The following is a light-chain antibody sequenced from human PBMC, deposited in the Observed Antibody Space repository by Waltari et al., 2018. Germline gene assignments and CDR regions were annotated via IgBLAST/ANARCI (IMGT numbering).Light chain of an antibody. J-gene: IGKJ4*01. CDR2: WAS. Sequence: DIVMTQSPDSLAVSLGERATIDCKSSQSIFSSSNHNNYFAWDQQKPGQSPKLLIYWASMREDGVPDLFSGSGSGTDFSLTISGVQAEDVAVYYCQQYFTTPLTFGGGTKVEIK. V-gene: IGKV4-1*01. CDR3: QQYFTTPLT. CDR1: QSIFSSSNHNNY.